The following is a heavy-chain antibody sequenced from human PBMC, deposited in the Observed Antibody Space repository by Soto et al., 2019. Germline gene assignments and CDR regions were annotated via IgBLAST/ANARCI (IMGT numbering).Heavy chain of an antibody. CDR2: IYYSGST. J-gene: IGHJ5*02. CDR3: ARELGDP. CDR1: GGSISSYY. D-gene: IGHD3-10*01. V-gene: IGHV4-59*01. Sequence: SETLSLTCTVSGGSISSYYWSWIRRPPGKGLEWIGYIYYSGSTNYNPSLKSRVTISVDTSKNQFSLKLSSVTDADTAVYYCARELGDPWGQGTLVTVSS.